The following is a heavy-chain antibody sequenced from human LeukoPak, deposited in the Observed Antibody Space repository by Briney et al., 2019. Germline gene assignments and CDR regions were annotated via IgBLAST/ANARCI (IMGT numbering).Heavy chain of an antibody. Sequence: GGSLRLSWAASGFTFSTYSMNWVRQAAGKGLEWGSSISSSGNYIYYADSVKGRFTISRDNAKNSLYLQMNSLRAEDTAVYYCATGTYSSIWYVNWFDPWGQGTLVTVSS. CDR2: ISSSGNYI. J-gene: IGHJ5*02. V-gene: IGHV3-21*01. CDR1: GFTFSTYS. D-gene: IGHD6-13*01. CDR3: ATGTYSSIWYVNWFDP.